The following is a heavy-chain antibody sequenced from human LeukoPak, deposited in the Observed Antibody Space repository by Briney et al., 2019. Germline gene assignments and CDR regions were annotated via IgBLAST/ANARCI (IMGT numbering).Heavy chain of an antibody. CDR3: AKASWYSSSWYWFDP. CDR1: GYTFSIYA. CDR2: ISGSGGST. D-gene: IGHD6-13*01. J-gene: IGHJ5*02. V-gene: IGHV3-23*01. Sequence: GGSLRLSCAASGYTFSIYAMSGVRQAPGKGLEWVSAISGSGGSTYYADPVKGRFTISRDNSKNTLYLQMNSVRAEDTAVYYCAKASWYSSSWYWFDPWGQGTLVTVSS.